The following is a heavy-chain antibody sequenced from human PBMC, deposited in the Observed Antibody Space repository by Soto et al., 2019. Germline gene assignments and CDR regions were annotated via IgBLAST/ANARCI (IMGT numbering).Heavy chain of an antibody. CDR3: AKGAAGSGAFDI. Sequence: VGSLRLSCAASGFTFSSYVMSWVRQAPGKGLEWVSAISGSGGSTFYADSVNGRFTISRDNSKNTLYLQMNSLRAEDTAVYYCAKGAAGSGAFDIWGPGTMVTVSS. V-gene: IGHV3-23*01. J-gene: IGHJ3*02. CDR1: GFTFSSYV. D-gene: IGHD2-15*01. CDR2: ISGSGGST.